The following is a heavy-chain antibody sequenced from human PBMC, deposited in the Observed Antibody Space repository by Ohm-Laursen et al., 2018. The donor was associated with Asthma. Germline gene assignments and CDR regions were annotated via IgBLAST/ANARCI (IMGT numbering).Heavy chain of an antibody. Sequence: SLRLSCAASGFPFSAYSMNWVRQAPGKGLEWVSSISSSGSYIYYADLVKGRFTISRDNSKNTLYLQMNSLRPDDTAVYYCARDVMEWYLPAFDFWGQGTLVTVSS. CDR1: GFPFSAYS. CDR3: ARDVMEWYLPAFDF. J-gene: IGHJ4*02. CDR2: ISSSGSYI. V-gene: IGHV3-21*01. D-gene: IGHD3-3*01.